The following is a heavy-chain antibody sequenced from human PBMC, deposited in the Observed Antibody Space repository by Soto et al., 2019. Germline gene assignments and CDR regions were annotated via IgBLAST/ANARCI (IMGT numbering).Heavy chain of an antibody. CDR3: AAWAEGATEVH. CDR2: IRYDAGKQ. Sequence: GGSLRLSCETSGFSFSVYGMHWVRQAPGKGLEWVAVIRYDAGKQFYAASVEGRFTISRDNSKAILYLQMNSLRAEDTAVYYCAAWAEGATEVHWGQGTLVTVSS. V-gene: IGHV3-30*02. J-gene: IGHJ4*02. D-gene: IGHD2-15*01. CDR1: GFSFSVYG.